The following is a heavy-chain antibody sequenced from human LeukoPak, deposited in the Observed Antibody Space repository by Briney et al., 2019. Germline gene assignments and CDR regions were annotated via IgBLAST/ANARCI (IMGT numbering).Heavy chain of an antibody. CDR1: GGSISSYY. V-gene: IGHV4-59*01. D-gene: IGHD5-24*01. CDR3: ARDIASFFGYNSWGFFDY. J-gene: IGHJ4*02. Sequence: SETLSLTCTDSGGSISSYYWSWVRQPPGEGVEWMGDIYYSGSTKYNPSLKRRVTISVDTSKNQFSLKLSSVTAADTAVYYCARDIASFFGYNSWGFFDYWGQGTLVTVSS. CDR2: IYYSGST.